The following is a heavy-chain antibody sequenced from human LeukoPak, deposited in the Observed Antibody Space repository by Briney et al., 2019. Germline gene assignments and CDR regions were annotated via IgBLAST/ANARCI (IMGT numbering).Heavy chain of an antibody. J-gene: IGHJ4*02. Sequence: SETLSLTCAVYGGSFSGYYWSWIRQPPGKGLEWIGEINHSGSTNYNPSLKSRVTISVDTSKNQSSLKLSSVTAADTAVYYCARAPHQRNYYGSGSYSYWGQGTLVTVSS. CDR3: ARAPHQRNYYGSGSYSY. V-gene: IGHV4-34*01. CDR1: GGSFSGYY. CDR2: INHSGST. D-gene: IGHD3-10*01.